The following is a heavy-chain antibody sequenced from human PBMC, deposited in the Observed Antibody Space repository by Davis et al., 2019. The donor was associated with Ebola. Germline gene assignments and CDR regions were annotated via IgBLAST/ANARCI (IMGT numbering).Heavy chain of an antibody. D-gene: IGHD6-13*01. V-gene: IGHV3-7*03. J-gene: IGHJ4*02. CDR2: IKQDGSEK. CDR3: ARVGSSSWYGYFDY. Sequence: PGGSLRLSCAASGFTFSSYWMSWVRQAPGKGLEWVANIKQDGSEKYYVDSVKGRFTISRDNAKNSLYLQMNSLRAEDTAVYYCARVGSSSWYGYFDYWGQGTLVTVSS. CDR1: GFTFSSYW.